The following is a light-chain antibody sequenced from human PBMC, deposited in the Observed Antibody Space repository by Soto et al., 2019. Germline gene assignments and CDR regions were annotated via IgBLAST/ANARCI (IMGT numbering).Light chain of an antibody. Sequence: QSALTQPPSASGSPGQSVTISCTGTSSDVGGYNYVSWYRQHPGKAPKLMIYEVTKRPSGVPDRFSGSKSGNTASLTVSGLQAEDEADYYCSSYAGSRGWVFGGGTKLTVL. J-gene: IGLJ3*02. CDR2: EVT. CDR1: SSDVGGYNY. V-gene: IGLV2-8*01. CDR3: SSYAGSRGWV.